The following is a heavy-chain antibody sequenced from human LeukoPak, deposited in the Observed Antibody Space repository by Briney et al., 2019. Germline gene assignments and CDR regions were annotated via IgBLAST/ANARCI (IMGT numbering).Heavy chain of an antibody. J-gene: IGHJ3*02. CDR2: ISRSGSTR. CDR1: GFTFSSYV. V-gene: IGHV3-48*04. CDR3: ARTAYYYDSSGYDDAFDI. Sequence: PGGSLRLSCAASGFTFSSYVMSWVRQAPGKGLEWVSHISRSGSTRYYADSLKGRFTISRDNAKNSLYLQMNSLRAEDTAVYYCARTAYYYDSSGYDDAFDIWGQGTMVTVSS. D-gene: IGHD3-22*01.